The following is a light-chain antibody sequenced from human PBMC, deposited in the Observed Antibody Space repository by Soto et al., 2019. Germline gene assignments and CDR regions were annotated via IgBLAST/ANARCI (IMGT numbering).Light chain of an antibody. CDR3: QQRSSSWT. J-gene: IGKJ1*01. V-gene: IGKV3-11*01. CDR2: DAS. CDR1: QSVSSY. Sequence: EIVLTQSPATLSLSPGERATLSCRASQSVSSYLAWYQQKPGQAPRLLIYDASNRATGIPARFSGSGSGTDFTLTINNLEPEEFAVYYCQQRSSSWTFGQGTKVEIK.